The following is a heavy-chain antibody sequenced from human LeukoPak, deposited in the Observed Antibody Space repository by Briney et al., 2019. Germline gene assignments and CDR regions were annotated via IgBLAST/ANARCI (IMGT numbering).Heavy chain of an antibody. CDR2: IYHSGST. V-gene: IGHV4-38-2*01. CDR3: ARAESSWDIDY. D-gene: IGHD6-13*01. Sequence: SETLSLTCAVSGYSISSGYYWGWIRQPPGKGLEWIGSIYHSGSTYYNPSLKSRVTISVDTSKNQFSLKLSPVTAADTAVYYCARAESSWDIDYWGQGTLVTVSS. J-gene: IGHJ4*02. CDR1: GYSISSGYY.